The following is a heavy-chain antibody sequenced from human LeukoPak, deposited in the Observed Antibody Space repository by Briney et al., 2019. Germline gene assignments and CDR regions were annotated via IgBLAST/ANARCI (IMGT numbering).Heavy chain of an antibody. Sequence: GGSLRLSCAASGFTFSDHYIDWVRQAPGKGLEWVGRSRNKANSYTTEYAASVKGRFTISRDDSENSLYLQMNSLKTEDTAVYYCARVNNWALDYWGRGTLVTVSS. J-gene: IGHJ4*02. D-gene: IGHD1-20*01. CDR2: SRNKANSYTT. V-gene: IGHV3-72*01. CDR3: ARVNNWALDY. CDR1: GFTFSDHY.